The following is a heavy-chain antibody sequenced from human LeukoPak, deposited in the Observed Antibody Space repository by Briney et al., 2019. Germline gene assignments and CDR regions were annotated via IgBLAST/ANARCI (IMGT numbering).Heavy chain of an antibody. CDR2: IIPIFGIA. CDR3: ASEYELLNYYYYGMDV. D-gene: IGHD2-2*01. CDR1: GGTFSSHT. Sequence: SVKVSCKASGGTFSSHTISWVRQAPGQVLEWMGRIIPIFGIANYAQKFQGRVTITADKSTSTAYMDLSSLRSEDTAVYYCASEYELLNYYYYGMDVWGQGTTVTVSS. V-gene: IGHV1-69*02. J-gene: IGHJ6*02.